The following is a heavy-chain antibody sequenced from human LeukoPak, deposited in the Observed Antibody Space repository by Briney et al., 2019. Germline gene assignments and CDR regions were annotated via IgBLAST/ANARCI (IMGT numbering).Heavy chain of an antibody. V-gene: IGHV3-30*02. Sequence: GGSLRLSCAASGFTFSSYGMHWVRQAPGKGLEWVAFVRYDGSNKQFADSVKGRFTMSRDHSKKTLFLLMNSLTTEDTAVYYCAKDVAPSNYYYMDVWGKGTTVTVSS. CDR3: AKDVAPSNYYYMDV. CDR1: GFTFSSYG. CDR2: VRYDGSNK. J-gene: IGHJ6*03.